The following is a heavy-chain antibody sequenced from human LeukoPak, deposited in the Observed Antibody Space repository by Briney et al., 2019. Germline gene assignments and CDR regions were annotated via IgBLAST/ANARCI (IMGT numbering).Heavy chain of an antibody. D-gene: IGHD3-10*01. Sequence: GGSLRLSCAASGFTVSSNYMSWVRQAPGKGLEWVSVIYSGGSTYYADSVKGRFTISRGNSKNTLYLQMNSLRAEDTAVYYCARDLGFGELCAFDIWGQGTMVTVSS. V-gene: IGHV3-66*01. J-gene: IGHJ3*02. CDR1: GFTVSSNY. CDR2: IYSGGST. CDR3: ARDLGFGELCAFDI.